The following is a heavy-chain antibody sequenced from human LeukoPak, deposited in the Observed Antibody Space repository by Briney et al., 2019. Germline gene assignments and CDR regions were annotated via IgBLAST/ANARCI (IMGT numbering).Heavy chain of an antibody. Sequence: GGSLRLSCAASGFTVSSNYMSWVRQAPGKGLEWVSVIYSGGSTYYADSVKGRFTISRDNSKNTVYLEMNSLRVEDTAVYYCAKDWMSRRDYYYYGMDVWGQGTTVTVSS. CDR1: GFTVSSNY. V-gene: IGHV3-53*05. J-gene: IGHJ6*02. D-gene: IGHD2-2*03. CDR2: IYSGGST. CDR3: AKDWMSRRDYYYYGMDV.